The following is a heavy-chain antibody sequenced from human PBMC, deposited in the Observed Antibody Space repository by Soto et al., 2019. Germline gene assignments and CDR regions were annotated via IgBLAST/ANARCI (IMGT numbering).Heavy chain of an antibody. CDR1: GGSFSGYY. CDR3: GNAIAVAGKAEYFQH. CDR2: INHSGST. D-gene: IGHD6-19*01. V-gene: IGHV4-34*01. J-gene: IGHJ1*01. Sequence: SEALSLTWAVYGGSFSGYYWSWILQPPGKGLEWIGEINHSGSTNYNPSLKSRVTISVDTSKNQFSLKLSSVTAADTAVYYCGNAIAVAGKAEYFQHWGQGTLVTVSS.